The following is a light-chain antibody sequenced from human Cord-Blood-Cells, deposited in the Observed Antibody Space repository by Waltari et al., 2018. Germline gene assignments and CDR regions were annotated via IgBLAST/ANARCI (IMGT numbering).Light chain of an antibody. CDR1: QSISSY. CDR2: AAS. CDR3: QQSYSTPRT. V-gene: IGKV1-39*01. J-gene: IGKJ3*01. Sequence: DIQMTQSPSSLSASVGDRVTITCRASQSISSYLNWNQQEPGKAPKLLIYAASSLQSGVPSRFSGSGSGTDFTLTISSLQPEDFATYYCQQSYSTPRTFGPGTKVDIK.